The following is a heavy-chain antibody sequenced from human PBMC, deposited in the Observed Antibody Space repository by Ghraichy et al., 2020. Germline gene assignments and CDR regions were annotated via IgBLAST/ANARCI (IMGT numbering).Heavy chain of an antibody. D-gene: IGHD5-18*01. CDR1: GFTVSSNY. J-gene: IGHJ6*02. V-gene: IGHV3-53*01. CDR3: ARGVVTAYYYYGMDV. CDR2: IYSGGST. Sequence: LSLTCAASGFTVSSNYMSWVRQAPGKGLEWVSVIYSGGSTYYADSVKGRFTISRDNSKNTLYLQMNSLRAEDTAVYYCARGVVTAYYYYGMDVWGQGTTVTVSS.